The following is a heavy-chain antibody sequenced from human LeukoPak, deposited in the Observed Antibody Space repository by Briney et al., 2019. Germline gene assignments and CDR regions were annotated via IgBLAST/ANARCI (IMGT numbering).Heavy chain of an antibody. J-gene: IGHJ4*02. V-gene: IGHV3-53*01. CDR2: IYSGGST. CDR1: GFTVSSNY. D-gene: IGHD3-10*01. CDR3: AKDGWFGELLSDY. Sequence: GGSLRLSCAASGFTVSSNYMSWVRQAPGKGLEWVSVIYSGGSTYYADSVKGRFTISRDNSKNTLYLQMNSLRAEDTAVYYCAKDGWFGELLSDYWGQGTLVTVSS.